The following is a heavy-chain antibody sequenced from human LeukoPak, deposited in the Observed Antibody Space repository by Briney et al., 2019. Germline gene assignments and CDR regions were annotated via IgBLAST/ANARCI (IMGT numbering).Heavy chain of an antibody. CDR3: AKDAQRGFDYKNSLEH. V-gene: IGHV3-33*06. D-gene: IGHD4-11*01. CDR1: GFTFSHYA. CDR2: IWRDGSNQ. J-gene: IGHJ4*02. Sequence: GGSLRLSCEASGFTFSHYAIHGVRQAPGKGLDWVAVIWRDGSNQYYTDSVQGRFTISRDHFRKTVALQMNSLRAEDTAVYYCAKDAQRGFDYKNSLEHWGQGSLVIVSS.